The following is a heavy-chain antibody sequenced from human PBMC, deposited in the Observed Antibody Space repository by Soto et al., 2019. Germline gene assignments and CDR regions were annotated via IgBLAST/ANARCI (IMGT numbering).Heavy chain of an antibody. CDR2: ISWNSGNI. Sequence: EVQLVESGGGLVQPGRSLRLSCAASGFTFDDYAMHWVRQAPGKGLEWVSGISWNSGNIGYADSVKGRFTISRDNAKNSLYLQMNSLSPEDTALYYCAKDFYSSGWYYFDYWGQGTLVTVSS. CDR1: GFTFDDYA. V-gene: IGHV3-9*01. J-gene: IGHJ4*02. D-gene: IGHD6-19*01. CDR3: AKDFYSSGWYYFDY.